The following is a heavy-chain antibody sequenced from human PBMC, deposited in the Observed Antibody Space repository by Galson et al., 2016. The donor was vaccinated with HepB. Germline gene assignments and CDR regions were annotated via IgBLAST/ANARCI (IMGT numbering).Heavy chain of an antibody. CDR1: GFTFRNAW. CDR3: SRGEDLDY. CDR2: IRSKSDGGTT. Sequence: SLRLSCAASGFTFRNAWMSWVRQAPGKGLEWVGRIRSKSDGGTTDYAAPVKGRFTISRDDSKNTLYLQMNSLKTEDTAVYYCSRGEDLDYWGQGILVTVSS. V-gene: IGHV3-15*01. D-gene: IGHD3-16*01. J-gene: IGHJ4*02.